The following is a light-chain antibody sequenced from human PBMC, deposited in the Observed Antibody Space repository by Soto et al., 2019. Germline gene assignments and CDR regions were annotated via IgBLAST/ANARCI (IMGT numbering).Light chain of an antibody. J-gene: IGLJ1*01. CDR2: DVS. Sequence: QSALTQPASVSGSHGQSITISCTGTSSDVGGYNYVSWYQQHPGKAPKLMIYDVSNRPSGVSNRFSGSKSGNTASLTISGLQAEDEADYYCSSYTSSSTLHYVFGTGTKVTVL. V-gene: IGLV2-14*01. CDR1: SSDVGGYNY. CDR3: SSYTSSSTLHYV.